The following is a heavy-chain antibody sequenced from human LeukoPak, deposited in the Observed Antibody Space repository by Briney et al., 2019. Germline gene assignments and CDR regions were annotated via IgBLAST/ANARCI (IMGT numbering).Heavy chain of an antibody. CDR1: GYTFTRYG. D-gene: IGHD3-10*01. CDR2: INGNT. CDR3: ARDLVRWGGWLGA. V-gene: IGHV1-3*01. J-gene: IGHJ5*02. Sequence: GASVKVSCKASGYTFTRYGIHWVRQAPGQSFEWMGWINGNTKYSEKLQDRVTITWDTSASTAYMELRSLRSEDTAVYYCARDLVRWGGWLGAWGQGTLVTVSS.